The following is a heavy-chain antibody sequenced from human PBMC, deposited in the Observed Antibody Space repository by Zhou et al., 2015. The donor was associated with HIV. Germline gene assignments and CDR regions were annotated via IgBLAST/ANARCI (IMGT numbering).Heavy chain of an antibody. J-gene: IGHJ6*02. CDR3: ASNTGGFGNTWGMDV. CDR1: GYIFTRYY. V-gene: IGHV1-46*01. CDR2: INPSGGST. Sequence: QVQVVQSGAEVKKPGASVKVSCKASGYIFTRYYMHWVRQAPGQGLEWMGIINPSGGSTSNAQKFQGRVTMTRDTSTSTVYMELSSLRSEDTAVYYCASNTGGFGNTWGMDVWGQGTTVTVSS. D-gene: IGHD3-10*01.